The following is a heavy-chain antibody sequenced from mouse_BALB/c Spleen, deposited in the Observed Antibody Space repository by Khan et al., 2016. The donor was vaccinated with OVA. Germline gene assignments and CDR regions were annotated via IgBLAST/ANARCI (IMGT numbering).Heavy chain of an antibody. Sequence: VELVESGPGLVAPSQSLSFTCTVSGFSLIRYGVSWVRQPPGKGLEWLGVIWGDGTTTYPSTLISRLIISKDNSKSQVFLKLNSLQTDDTATYYCAKFTPDYYSMDYWGQGTSVTVSS. CDR1: GFSLIRYG. CDR3: AKFTPDYYSMDY. J-gene: IGHJ4*01. CDR2: IWGDGTT. V-gene: IGHV2-3*01. D-gene: IGHD1-1*01.